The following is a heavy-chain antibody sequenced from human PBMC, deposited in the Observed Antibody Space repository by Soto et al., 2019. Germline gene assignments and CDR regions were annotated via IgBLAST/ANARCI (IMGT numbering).Heavy chain of an antibody. CDR2: IYYSGST. Sequence: PSETLSLTCTVSGGSISSGGYYWSWIRQHPGKGLEWIGYIYYSGSTYYNPSLKSRVTISVDTSKNQFSLKLSSVTAADTAVYYCARAPVVPAANWFDPWGQGTLVTVSS. CDR3: ARAPVVPAANWFDP. V-gene: IGHV4-31*03. CDR1: GGSISSGGYY. D-gene: IGHD2-2*01. J-gene: IGHJ5*02.